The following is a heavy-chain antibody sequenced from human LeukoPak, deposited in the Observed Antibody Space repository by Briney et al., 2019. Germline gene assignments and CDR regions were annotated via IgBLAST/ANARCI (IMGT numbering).Heavy chain of an antibody. CDR3: NGGYDFRGGTYYYGMDV. Sequence: GGSLRLSCAASGFTFSSYWMNWARQAPGKGLEYVSAISSNGGSTYYADSVKGRFTISRDNSKNTLYLQMSSLRAEDTAVYYCNGGYDFRGGTYYYGMDVWGQGTTVTVSS. CDR1: GFTFSSYW. V-gene: IGHV3-64D*06. J-gene: IGHJ6*02. CDR2: ISSNGGST. D-gene: IGHD5-12*01.